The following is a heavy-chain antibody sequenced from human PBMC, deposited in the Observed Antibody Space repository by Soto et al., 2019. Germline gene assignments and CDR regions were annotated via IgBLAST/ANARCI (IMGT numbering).Heavy chain of an antibody. CDR3: ASFSGATYGDYGGGINY. CDR2: VHYSGST. D-gene: IGHD4-17*01. Sequence: SETLSLTCTVSGGSIIGSSYYWGWIRQPPGKGLECIGSVHYSGSTDYNQSLKRRVTISVDTSKNQFSLKLTSVTAADTAVYFCASFSGATYGDYGGGINYWGQGTLVTVS. V-gene: IGHV4-39*01. CDR1: GGSIIGSSYY. J-gene: IGHJ4*02.